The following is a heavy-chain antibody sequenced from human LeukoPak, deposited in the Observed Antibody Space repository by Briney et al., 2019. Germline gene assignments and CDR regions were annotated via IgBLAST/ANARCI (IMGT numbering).Heavy chain of an antibody. CDR2: ISSSSSII. V-gene: IGHV3-48*01. CDR3: ARSIAPYYFDY. Sequence: GGSLRLSCAASGFTFSSYSMNWVRQAPGKGLEWVSYISSSSSIIYYADSVKGRFTISRDNAKNSLYLQMNSLRAEDTAVYYCARSIAPYYFDYWGQGTLVTVSS. J-gene: IGHJ4*02. D-gene: IGHD6-6*01. CDR1: GFTFSSYS.